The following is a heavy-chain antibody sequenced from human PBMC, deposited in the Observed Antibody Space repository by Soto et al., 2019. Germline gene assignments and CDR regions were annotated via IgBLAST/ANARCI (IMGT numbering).Heavy chain of an antibody. D-gene: IGHD2-21*02. CDR2: ISSNSDKT. CDR3: ARLPKGSLVTA. CDR1: GFRFSDHS. V-gene: IGHV3-21*05. J-gene: IGHJ4*02. Sequence: LVESGGGLVSPGGSLRLSCVGSGFRFSDHSMNWVRQAPGKGLQWISYISSNSDKTYYADSVKGRFTVSRDNAKNALFLQMNSLRDDDTATYYCARLPKGSLVTAWGQGARVTVSS.